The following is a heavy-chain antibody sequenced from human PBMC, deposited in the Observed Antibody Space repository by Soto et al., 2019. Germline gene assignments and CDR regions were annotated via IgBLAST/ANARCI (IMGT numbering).Heavy chain of an antibody. CDR3: AREPTPPTYDSSGYYSSWGYFDY. CDR2: IYYSGST. J-gene: IGHJ4*02. D-gene: IGHD3-22*01. CDR1: GGSVSSGSYY. V-gene: IGHV4-61*01. Sequence: SETLSLTCTVSGGSVSSGSYYWSWIQQPPGKGLEWIGYIYYSGSTNYNPSLKSRVTISVDTSKNQFSLKLSSVTAADTAVYYCAREPTPPTYDSSGYYSSWGYFDYWGQGTLVTVSS.